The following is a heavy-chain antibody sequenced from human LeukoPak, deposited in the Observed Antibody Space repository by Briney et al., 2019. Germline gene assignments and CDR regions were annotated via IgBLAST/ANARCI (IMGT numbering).Heavy chain of an antibody. Sequence: GGSLRLSCAASGFRFSDHTMNRVRQAPGKGLEWVSSISSSSSYIYFANSVRGRFTISRDNAKNSLYLQMNSLRAEDTAVYYCAKDSPSRTATTEVPVDYWGQGTLVTVSS. J-gene: IGHJ4*02. V-gene: IGHV3-21*01. CDR3: AKDSPSRTATTEVPVDY. CDR2: ISSSSSYI. D-gene: IGHD1/OR15-1a*01. CDR1: GFRFSDHT.